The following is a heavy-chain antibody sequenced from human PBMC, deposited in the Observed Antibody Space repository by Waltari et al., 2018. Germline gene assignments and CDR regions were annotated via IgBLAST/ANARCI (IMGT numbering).Heavy chain of an antibody. Sequence: QMYLVESGGTVVQPGTSLTLSCAASGFTFNKNNMHWVRQAPGQGLEWVSFILDDGSEDAYADSVKGRFTISRDNSKHTIFLQMIGLKVEDTAVYFCAKDSGSGGYAFDVWGQGTMVTVSS. CDR2: ILDDGSED. CDR1: GFTFNKNN. D-gene: IGHD1-26*01. V-gene: IGHV3-30*02. J-gene: IGHJ3*01. CDR3: AKDSGSGGYAFDV.